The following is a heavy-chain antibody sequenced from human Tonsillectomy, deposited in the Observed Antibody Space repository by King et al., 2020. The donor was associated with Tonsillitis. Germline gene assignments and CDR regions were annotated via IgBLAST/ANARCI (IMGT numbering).Heavy chain of an antibody. Sequence: VQLVESGAEVKKPGASVKISCKASGYTFTSYGISWVRQAPGQGLEWMGWISAYTGNTNYAQKLQGRVTMTTETSTNTAYMELRSLRSDDTAVYYCARDYCSSTSCYYYYMDVWGKGTTVTVSS. CDR3: ARDYCSSTSCYYYYMDV. CDR2: ISAYTGNT. CDR1: GYTFTSYG. D-gene: IGHD2-2*01. J-gene: IGHJ6*03. V-gene: IGHV1-18*01.